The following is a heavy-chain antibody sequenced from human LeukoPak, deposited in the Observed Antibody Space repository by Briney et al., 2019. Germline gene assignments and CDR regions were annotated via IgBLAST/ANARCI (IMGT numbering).Heavy chain of an antibody. CDR2: INPGSGGT. J-gene: IGHJ2*01. CDR3: ARCPKQVGFAYWHFDL. V-gene: IGHV1-2*02. Sequence: GASVKVSCKASGYTFTGYYIHWVRQAPGEGLEWMGWINPGSGGTNYAQKFQGRVTMTRDTSISTGYMELSRLRSDDTAVYYCARCPKQVGFAYWHFDLWGRGTLVTVSS. D-gene: IGHD1-26*01. CDR1: GYTFTGYY.